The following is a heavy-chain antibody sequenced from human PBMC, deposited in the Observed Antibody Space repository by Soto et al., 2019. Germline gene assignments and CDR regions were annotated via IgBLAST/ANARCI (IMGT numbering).Heavy chain of an antibody. CDR3: AKDLSWGQWDY. CDR1: GFTFSSYW. V-gene: IGHV3-74*03. J-gene: IGHJ4*02. CDR2: IKTDGTVT. D-gene: IGHD3-16*01. Sequence: EVQLVESGGGLVQPGGSLRLSCAASGFTFSSYWMHWVRQDAGKGLLWVSSIKTDGTVTQYADSVKGRFTVSRDNAKNTLYLQMNSLRAEDTAVYSCAKDLSWGQWDYWGQGALVTVSS.